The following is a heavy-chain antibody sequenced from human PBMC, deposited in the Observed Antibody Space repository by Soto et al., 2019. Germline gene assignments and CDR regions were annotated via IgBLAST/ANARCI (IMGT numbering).Heavy chain of an antibody. CDR2: ISGSGGST. V-gene: IGHV3-23*01. CDR1: GFTFSSYA. J-gene: IGHJ4*02. CDR3: AKAPTVSTTIDY. D-gene: IGHD1-1*01. Sequence: GVSLLLSCAASGFTFSSYAMSWVRQAPGKGLEWVSAISGSGGSTYYADSVKGRFTISRDNSKNTLYLQMNSLRAEDTAVYYCAKAPTVSTTIDYSRQGTWVTVSS.